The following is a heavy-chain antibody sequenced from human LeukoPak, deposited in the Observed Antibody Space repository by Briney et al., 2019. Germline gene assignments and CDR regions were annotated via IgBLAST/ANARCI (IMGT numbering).Heavy chain of an antibody. J-gene: IGHJ4*02. D-gene: IGHD5-18*01. V-gene: IGHV3-7*01. CDR1: GLTLSSYW. CDR3: ARHLSGVTGYTYGRGIDY. Sequence: GWSLRLSRAASGLTLSSYWMSWVRQAPGKGLAWVANIKKDGRDKYYVDSVKGRLTISRDNAKTSLYLQMNSLRAEDTAVYYCARHLSGVTGYTYGRGIDYWGQGTLVTVSS. CDR2: IKKDGRDK.